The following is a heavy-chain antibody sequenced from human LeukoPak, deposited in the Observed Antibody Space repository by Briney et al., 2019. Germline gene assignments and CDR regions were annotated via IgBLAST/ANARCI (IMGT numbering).Heavy chain of an antibody. CDR1: GFTFTAYL. J-gene: IGHJ4*02. V-gene: IGHV3-30-3*01. D-gene: IGHD3-22*01. CDR2: MSSDGNAM. CDR3: VRESEYYFDHSASFDY. Sequence: GRSLRLSCAASGFTFTAYLIHWVRQAPGKGLEWVAVMSSDGNAMFYADSVKGRFTISRDNSKNTLYLQMNSLRAEDTAVYYCVRESEYYFDHSASFDYWGQGTLVTLPS.